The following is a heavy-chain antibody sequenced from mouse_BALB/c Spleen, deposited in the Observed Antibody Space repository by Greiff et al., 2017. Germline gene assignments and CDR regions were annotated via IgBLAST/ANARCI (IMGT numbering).Heavy chain of an antibody. CDR3: ARGGYFDY. CDR1: GYSFTGYY. V-gene: IGHV1-31*01. CDR2: INPYNGAT. J-gene: IGHJ2*01. Sequence: VQLQQSGPELVKPGASVKISCKASGYSFTGYYMHWVKQSHVKSLEWIGRINPYNGATSYNQNFKDKASLTVDKSSSTAYMELHSLTSEDSAVYYCARGGYFDYWGQGTTLTVSS.